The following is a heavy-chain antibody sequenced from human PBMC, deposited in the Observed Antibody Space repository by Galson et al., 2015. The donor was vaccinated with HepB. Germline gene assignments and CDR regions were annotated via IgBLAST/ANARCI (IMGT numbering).Heavy chain of an antibody. V-gene: IGHV4-34*01. J-gene: IGHJ6*03. CDR2: INHSGST. CDR3: ARGMYSSSWYWGYYYYYMDV. D-gene: IGHD6-13*01. CDR1: GFTFSNAW. Sequence: LRLSCAASGFTFSNAWMSWIRQPPGKGLEWIGEINHSGSTNYNPSLKSRVTISVDTSKNQFSLKLSSVTAADTAVYYCARGMYSSSWYWGYYYYYMDVWGKGTTVTVSS.